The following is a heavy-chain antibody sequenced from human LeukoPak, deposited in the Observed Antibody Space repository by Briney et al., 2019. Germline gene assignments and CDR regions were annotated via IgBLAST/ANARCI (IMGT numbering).Heavy chain of an antibody. J-gene: IGHJ4*02. CDR3: AKDKKWELLGELDY. V-gene: IGHV3-7*03. CDR2: IKQDGSEK. CDR1: GFTFSSYW. D-gene: IGHD1-26*01. Sequence: GGSLRLSCAASGFTFSSYWMSWVRQAPGKGLEWVANIKQDGSEKYYVDSVKGRFTISRDNAKNSLYLQMNSLRAEDTALYYCAKDKKWELLGELDYWGQGTLVTVSS.